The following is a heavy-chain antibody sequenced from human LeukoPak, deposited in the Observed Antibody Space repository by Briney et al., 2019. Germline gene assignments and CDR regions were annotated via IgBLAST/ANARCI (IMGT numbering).Heavy chain of an antibody. CDR3: ARVSGSGLYFKSFDP. D-gene: IGHD3-10*01. J-gene: IGHJ5*01. CDR1: GDDISSSNW. CDR2: VYHSGST. Sequence: SETLSLTCSVSGDDISSSNWWTWVRQPPQKGLEWIGEVYHSGSTNYNLSLKSRIYMSVDKSQNRFSLRLTSVTAADTAVYFCARVSGSGLYFKSFDPWGQGTLVIVSS. V-gene: IGHV4-4*02.